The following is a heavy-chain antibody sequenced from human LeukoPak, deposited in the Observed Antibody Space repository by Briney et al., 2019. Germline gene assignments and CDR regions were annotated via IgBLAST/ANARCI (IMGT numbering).Heavy chain of an antibody. CDR3: ARDILTGSYGMDV. D-gene: IGHD3-9*01. CDR1: GGTFSSYA. J-gene: IGHJ6*02. Sequence: GASVKVSCKASGGTFSSYAISWVRQAPGQGLEWMGRIIPILGIANYAQKFQGRVTITADKSTSTAYMELSSLRSEDTAVYYCARDILTGSYGMDVWGQGTTVTVSS. V-gene: IGHV1-69*04. CDR2: IIPILGIA.